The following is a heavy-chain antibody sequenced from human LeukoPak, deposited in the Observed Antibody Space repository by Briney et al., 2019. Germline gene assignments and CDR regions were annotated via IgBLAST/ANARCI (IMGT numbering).Heavy chain of an antibody. Sequence: GASVKVSCKASGYTFTSYGISWVRQAPGQGLEWMGWISAYNGNTNYAQKLQGRVTMTTDPSTSSAYMELRSLRSDDTAVYYCARDPVLLWFGELIPLDYWGQGTLVTVSS. CDR2: ISAYNGNT. V-gene: IGHV1-18*01. D-gene: IGHD3-10*01. CDR1: GYTFTSYG. J-gene: IGHJ4*02. CDR3: ARDPVLLWFGELIPLDY.